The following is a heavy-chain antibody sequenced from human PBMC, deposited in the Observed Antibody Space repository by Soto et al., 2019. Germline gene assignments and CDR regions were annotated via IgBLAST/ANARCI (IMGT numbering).Heavy chain of an antibody. CDR2: ISGSGGST. D-gene: IGHD3-10*01. CDR3: AKATGMVRGVIIPFDP. Sequence: EVQLLESGGGLVQPGGSLRLSCAASGFTFSSYAMSWVRQAPGKGLEWVSAISGSGGSTYYADSVKGRFTISRDDSKNTLYLQMNSLRGEDKAVYYCAKATGMVRGVIIPFDPWGQGTLVTVSS. V-gene: IGHV3-23*01. CDR1: GFTFSSYA. J-gene: IGHJ5*02.